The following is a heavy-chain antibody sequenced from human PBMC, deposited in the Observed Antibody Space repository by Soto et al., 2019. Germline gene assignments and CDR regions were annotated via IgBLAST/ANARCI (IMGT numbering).Heavy chain of an antibody. J-gene: IGHJ5*01. Sequence: SVTLSLTCAVSGGSITTYYWSWVRQPPGKGLEWIGNIHHSGSTNYNPSLNSRVTISIDTSKNKLSLWLHSVTAADTAVYYCARVVVGRYRISSFWFDCWGQGTLVTVSS. CDR2: IHHSGST. V-gene: IGHV4-59*01. CDR3: ARVVVGRYRISSFWFDC. CDR1: GGSITTYY. D-gene: IGHD2-15*01.